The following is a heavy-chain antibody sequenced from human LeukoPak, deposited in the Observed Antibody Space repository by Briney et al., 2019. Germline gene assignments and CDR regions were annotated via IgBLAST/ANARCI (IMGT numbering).Heavy chain of an antibody. J-gene: IGHJ4*02. D-gene: IGHD3-10*01. CDR3: ASPVSMVRGALRDY. CDR1: GFTFDDYG. CDR2: ISYDGSNK. V-gene: IGHV3-30*03. Sequence: GGSLRLSCAASGFTFDDYGMSWVRQAPGKGLEWVAVISYDGSNKYYADSVKGRFTISRDNSKNTLYLQMNSLRAEDTAVYYCASPVSMVRGALRDYWGQGTLVTVSS.